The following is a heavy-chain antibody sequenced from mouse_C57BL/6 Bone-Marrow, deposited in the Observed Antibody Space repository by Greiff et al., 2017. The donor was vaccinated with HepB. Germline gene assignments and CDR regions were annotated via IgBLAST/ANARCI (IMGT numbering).Heavy chain of an antibody. CDR2: IDPENGDT. CDR3: TTCGGYYDAMDY. J-gene: IGHJ4*01. Sequence: VQLQQSGAELVKPGASVKLSCKASGYTFTSYWMHWVKQRPGRGLEWIGRIDPENGDTEYASKFQGKATITADTSSNTAYLQLSSLTSEDTAVYYCTTCGGYYDAMDYWGQGTSVTVSS. V-gene: IGHV14-4*01. CDR1: GYTFTSYW. D-gene: IGHD2-2*01.